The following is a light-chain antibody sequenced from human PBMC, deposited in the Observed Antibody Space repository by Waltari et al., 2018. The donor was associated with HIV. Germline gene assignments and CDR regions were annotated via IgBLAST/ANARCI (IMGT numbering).Light chain of an antibody. CDR2: DVS. Sequence: QSALTQPRSVSGSPGQSVTLSCTGTSSDVGGYNYVPRDQQNPGKAPKFIIYDVSKRPSGVPDRFSGSKSGNTASLTIAGLQAEDEADYYCCSYAGSYPVVFGGGTKLTVL. CDR1: SSDVGGYNY. J-gene: IGLJ3*02. V-gene: IGLV2-11*01. CDR3: CSYAGSYPVV.